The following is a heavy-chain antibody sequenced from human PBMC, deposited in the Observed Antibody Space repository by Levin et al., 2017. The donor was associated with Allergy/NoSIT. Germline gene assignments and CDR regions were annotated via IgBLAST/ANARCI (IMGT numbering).Heavy chain of an antibody. CDR1: GFSLSASGVG. D-gene: IGHD6-19*01. V-gene: IGHV2-5*02. Sequence: SGPTLVKPTQTLTLTCTFSGFSLSASGVGVGWIRQPPGKALEWLALIYWDDSNRYSPSLKSRLTITKDTSKNQVVLTMTNMDPVDTATYYCAHTRSYISVAGTSYYFDYWGQGTLVTVSS. CDR2: IYWDDSN. CDR3: AHTRSYISVAGTSYYFDY. J-gene: IGHJ4*02.